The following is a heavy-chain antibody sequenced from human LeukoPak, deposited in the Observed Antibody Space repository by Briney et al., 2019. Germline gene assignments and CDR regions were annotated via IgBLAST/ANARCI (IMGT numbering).Heavy chain of an antibody. CDR2: IIPIFGTA. Sequence: SVKVSCKASGGTFSSYAISWVRQAPGQGLEWMGGIIPIFGTANYAQKFQGRVTITADESTSTAYMELSSLRSEDTAVYYSARGGSGTNWFDPWGQGTLVTVSS. CDR1: GGTFSSYA. CDR3: ARGGSGTNWFDP. J-gene: IGHJ5*02. V-gene: IGHV1-69*01. D-gene: IGHD3-10*01.